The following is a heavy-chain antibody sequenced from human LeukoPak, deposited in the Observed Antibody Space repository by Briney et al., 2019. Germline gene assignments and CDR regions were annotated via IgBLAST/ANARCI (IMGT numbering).Heavy chain of an antibody. CDR2: MNPNSGNT. CDR3: ARGNRLYYCGSGSYFISYYYGMDV. J-gene: IGHJ6*02. CDR1: GYTVTSYD. V-gene: IGHV1-8*01. D-gene: IGHD3-10*01. Sequence: ASVKVSCKASGYTVTSYDINWVRQATGQGLEWMGWMNPNSGNTGYAQKFQGRVTMTRNTSISTAYMELSSLRSEDTAVYYCARGNRLYYCGSGSYFISYYYGMDVWGQGTTVTVSS.